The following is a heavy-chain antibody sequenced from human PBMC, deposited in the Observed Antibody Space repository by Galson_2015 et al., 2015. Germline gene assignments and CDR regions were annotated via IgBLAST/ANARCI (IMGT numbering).Heavy chain of an antibody. CDR3: GPMYYYYGMDV. J-gene: IGHJ6*02. V-gene: IGHV3-52*01. Sequence: SLRLSCAASGFTFSSSWMHWVCQAPEKGLEWVADIKCDGSEKYYVDSVKGRLTISRDNAKNSLYLQVNSLRAEDTTVSWSGPMYYYYGMDVWGQGTMVTVSS. CDR1: GFTFSSSW. CDR2: IKCDGSEK. D-gene: IGHD3-3*01.